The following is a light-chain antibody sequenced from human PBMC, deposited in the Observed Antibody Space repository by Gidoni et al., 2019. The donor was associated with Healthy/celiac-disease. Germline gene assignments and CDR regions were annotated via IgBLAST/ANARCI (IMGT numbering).Light chain of an antibody. Sequence: VLTQSPATLSLSPGERATLSCRASQSVSSYLAWYQQKPGQAPRLLIYDASNRATGIPARFSGSGSGTDFTLTISSLEPEDFAVYYCQQRSNWPPLTFGGXTKVEIK. J-gene: IGKJ4*01. V-gene: IGKV3-11*01. CDR3: QQRSNWPPLT. CDR1: QSVSSY. CDR2: DAS.